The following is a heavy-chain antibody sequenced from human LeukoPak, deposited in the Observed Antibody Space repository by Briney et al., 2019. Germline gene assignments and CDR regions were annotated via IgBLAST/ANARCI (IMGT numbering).Heavy chain of an antibody. CDR3: GRVGDYFDNNGYSLDAVDA. V-gene: IGHV3-72*01. CDR1: GFSFRDHY. Sequence: GGSLRLSCGASGFSFRDHYMDWVRQPPGKGLEWVGRIRTKPKSYTTDHAASVKGRFTISRDDSKNLLYLQMNSLKTEDTAVYYCGRVGDYFDNNGYSLDAVDAWGRGTMVTVSS. D-gene: IGHD3-22*01. J-gene: IGHJ3*01. CDR2: IRTKPKSYTT.